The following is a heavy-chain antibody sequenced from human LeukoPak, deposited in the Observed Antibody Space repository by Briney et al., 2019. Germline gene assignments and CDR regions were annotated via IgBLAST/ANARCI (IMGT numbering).Heavy chain of an antibody. V-gene: IGHV3-21*01. CDR1: GFTFSSYG. CDR3: ASWEGYSSSWLTYYYYYYMDV. D-gene: IGHD6-13*01. J-gene: IGHJ6*03. Sequence: PGGSLRLSCAASGFTFSSYGMHWVRQAPGKGLEWVSSISSSSSYIYYADSVKGRFTISRDNAKNSLYLQMNSLRAEDTAVYYCASWEGYSSSWLTYYYYYYMDVWGKGTTVTVSS. CDR2: ISSSSSYI.